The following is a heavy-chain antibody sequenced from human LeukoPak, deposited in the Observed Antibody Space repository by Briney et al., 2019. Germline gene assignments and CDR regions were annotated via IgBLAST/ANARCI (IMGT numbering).Heavy chain of an antibody. J-gene: IGHJ4*02. Sequence: GESLQISCQGSGYNFATYWIAWVRQLPGKGLEWMGIIFPGDSDIKYSPSFQGQVTVSADRSINTAYLQWTRLEASDTAMYYCARGLRGTYRYILDYWGQGTLVTVSS. CDR2: IFPGDSDI. D-gene: IGHD3-16*02. CDR3: ARGLRGTYRYILDY. CDR1: GYNFATYW. V-gene: IGHV5-51*01.